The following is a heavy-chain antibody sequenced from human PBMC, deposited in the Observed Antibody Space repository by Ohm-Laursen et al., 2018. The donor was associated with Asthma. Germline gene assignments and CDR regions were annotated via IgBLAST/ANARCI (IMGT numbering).Heavy chain of an antibody. Sequence: SLRLSCAASGFTFSSYGMHWVRQAPGKGLEWVAVIWYDGSNKYYADSVKGRFTISRDNAKNTLYLQMNSLRAEDTAVYYCARAISDLLPTLDYWGQGTLVTVSS. V-gene: IGHV3-33*01. CDR2: IWYDGSNK. CDR3: ARAISDLLPTLDY. CDR1: GFTFSSYG. D-gene: IGHD3-22*01. J-gene: IGHJ4*02.